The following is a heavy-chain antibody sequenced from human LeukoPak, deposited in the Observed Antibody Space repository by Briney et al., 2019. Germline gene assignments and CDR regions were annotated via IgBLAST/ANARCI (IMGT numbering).Heavy chain of an antibody. D-gene: IGHD6-19*01. CDR1: GFTFSSYG. CDR3: AKDPLNSSGWLNFDY. Sequence: GRSLRLSCAASGFTFSSYGMHWVRQAPGKGLEWVAVISYDGSNKYYADSVKGRLTISRDNSKNTLYLQMNSLRAEDTAVYYCAKDPLNSSGWLNFDYWGQGTLVTVSS. CDR2: ISYDGSNK. J-gene: IGHJ4*02. V-gene: IGHV3-30*18.